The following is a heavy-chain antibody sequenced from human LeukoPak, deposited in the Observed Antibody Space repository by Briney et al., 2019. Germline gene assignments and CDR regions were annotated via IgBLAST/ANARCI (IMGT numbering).Heavy chain of an antibody. CDR1: GFTVSSNY. CDR3: ARVAYYDSSGYYSPFDY. D-gene: IGHD3-22*01. Sequence: GGSLRLSCAASGFTVSSNYMSWVRQAPGKGLEWVSVIYSGGNTYYADSVKGRFTISRDNSKNTLYLQMNSLRAEDTAVYYCARVAYYDSSGYYSPFDYWGQGTLVTVSS. V-gene: IGHV3-66*01. J-gene: IGHJ4*02. CDR2: IYSGGNT.